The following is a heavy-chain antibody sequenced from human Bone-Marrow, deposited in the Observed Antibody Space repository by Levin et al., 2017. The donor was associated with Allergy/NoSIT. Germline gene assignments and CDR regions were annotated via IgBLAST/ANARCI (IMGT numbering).Heavy chain of an antibody. Sequence: SETLSLTCAVSDDSISSSSWWNWVRQPPGKGLEWIGEIYYNGNTNYNPSLKSRVTISVDKSKNQISLKLRSVTAADTAVYYCARDPVATPGTAFDHWGQGTLVTVSS. CDR1: DDSISSSSW. CDR2: IYYNGNT. V-gene: IGHV4-4*02. D-gene: IGHD6-13*01. J-gene: IGHJ4*02. CDR3: ARDPVATPGTAFDH.